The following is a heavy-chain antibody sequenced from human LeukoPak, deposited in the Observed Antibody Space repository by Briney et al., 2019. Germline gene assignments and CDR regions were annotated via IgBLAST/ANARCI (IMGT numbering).Heavy chain of an antibody. CDR2: IYYSGST. Sequence: PSETPSLTCTVSGGSISSYYWSWIRQPPGKGLEWIGYIYYSGSTNYNPSLKSRVTISVDTSKNQFSLKLSSVTAADTAVYYCARDGPHTSIFGVVGYAFDIWGQGTMVTVSS. D-gene: IGHD3-3*01. V-gene: IGHV4-59*01. J-gene: IGHJ3*02. CDR1: GGSISSYY. CDR3: ARDGPHTSIFGVVGYAFDI.